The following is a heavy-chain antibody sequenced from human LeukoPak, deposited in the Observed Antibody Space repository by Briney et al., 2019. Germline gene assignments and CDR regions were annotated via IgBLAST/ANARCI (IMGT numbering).Heavy chain of an antibody. Sequence: PSETLSLTCTVSGGSIISSSYYWGWIRQPPGKGLEWIGSIYYTGSTYYSPSLRSRVTISVDTSKNQFSLKLNSVTAADTAVYYCARRHIAHGLGLWGQGTLVTVSS. CDR1: GGSIISSSYY. CDR3: ARRHIAHGLGL. V-gene: IGHV4-39*01. D-gene: IGHD2-21*01. J-gene: IGHJ4*02. CDR2: IYYTGST.